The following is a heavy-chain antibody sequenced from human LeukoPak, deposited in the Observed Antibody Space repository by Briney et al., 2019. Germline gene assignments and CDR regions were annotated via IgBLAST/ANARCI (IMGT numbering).Heavy chain of an antibody. Sequence: GGSLPLSCAASGFTFRSYWMHWVRQAQGKGLVWVSRISTDWSSTSYADSVKGRFTISRDNAKNTLYLQMNSLRAEDTAVYYCAGGASTTSAVWGQGTMVTVSS. CDR1: GFTFRSYW. CDR3: AGGASTTSAV. V-gene: IGHV3-74*01. D-gene: IGHD1-26*01. J-gene: IGHJ3*01. CDR2: ISTDWSST.